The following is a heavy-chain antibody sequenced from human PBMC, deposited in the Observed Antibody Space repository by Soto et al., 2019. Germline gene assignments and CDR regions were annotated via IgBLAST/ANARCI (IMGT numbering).Heavy chain of an antibody. CDR2: IYSGGST. Sequence: EVQLGESGGGLVQPGGSLRLSCAASGFTVSSRSMSWVRQAPWKGLEWVSFIYSGGSTYYADSVKGSFTISRDISKNTLFLQMNNLRVEDTAVYYCARDASGSGWWSQGSFESWGQGTLVTVSS. CDR1: GFTVSSRS. J-gene: IGHJ4*02. CDR3: ARDASGSGWWSQGSFES. D-gene: IGHD6-19*01. V-gene: IGHV3-66*01.